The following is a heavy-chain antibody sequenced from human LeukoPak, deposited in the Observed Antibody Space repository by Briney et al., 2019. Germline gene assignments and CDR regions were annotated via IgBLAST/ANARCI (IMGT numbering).Heavy chain of an antibody. D-gene: IGHD6-13*01. J-gene: IGHJ1*01. CDR2: NIPIFGTA. V-gene: IGHV1-69*13. CDR1: GGTFSSYA. Sequence: GASVKVSCKASGGTFSSYAISWVRQAPGQGLEWMGGNIPIFGTANYAQKLQGRVTITADESTSTAYMELSSLRSEDTAVYYCARDRGWQLARYFQHWGQGTLVTVSS. CDR3: ARDRGWQLARYFQH.